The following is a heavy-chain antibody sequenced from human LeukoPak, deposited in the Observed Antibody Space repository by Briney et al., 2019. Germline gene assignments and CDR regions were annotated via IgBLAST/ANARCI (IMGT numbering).Heavy chain of an antibody. CDR2: IKQDGSEK. V-gene: IGHV3-7*01. CDR1: GFTFSSYW. CDR3: ARDKTPLGYSGYDTYYYYYYGMDV. Sequence: GSLRLSCAASGFTFSSYWMSWVRQAPGKGLEWVANIKQDGSEKYYVDSVKGRFTISRDNAKNSLYLQMNSLRAEDTAVYYCARDKTPLGYSGYDTYYYYYYGMDVWGQGTTVTVSS. D-gene: IGHD5-12*01. J-gene: IGHJ6*02.